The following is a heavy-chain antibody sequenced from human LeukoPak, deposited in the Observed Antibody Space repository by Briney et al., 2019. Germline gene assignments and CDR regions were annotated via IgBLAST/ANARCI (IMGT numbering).Heavy chain of an antibody. J-gene: IGHJ4*02. CDR3: ARSPGVAEPYFDY. D-gene: IGHD6-13*01. CDR1: GGTFSSYA. CDR2: INTNTGNP. Sequence: ASVKVSCKASGGTFSSYAISWVRQAPGQGLEWMGWINTNTGNPTYAQGFTGRFVFSLDTSVSTAYLQISSLKAEDTAVYYCARSPGVAEPYFDYWGQGTLVTVSS. V-gene: IGHV7-4-1*02.